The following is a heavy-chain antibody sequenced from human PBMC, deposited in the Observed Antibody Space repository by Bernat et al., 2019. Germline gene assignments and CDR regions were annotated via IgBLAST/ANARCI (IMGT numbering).Heavy chain of an antibody. Sequence: QVQLVQSGAEVKKPGASVKVSCKASGYTFTSYAMHWVRQAPGQRLEWMGWINAGNGNTKYSQKFQDRVTLTRDTSASTAYMELSSLRSEDTAVYYCARGGYCSGGSCPGGEYFQHWGQGTLVTVSS. J-gene: IGHJ1*01. CDR3: ARGGYCSGGSCPGGEYFQH. V-gene: IGHV1-3*01. CDR2: INAGNGNT. D-gene: IGHD2-15*01. CDR1: GYTFTSYA.